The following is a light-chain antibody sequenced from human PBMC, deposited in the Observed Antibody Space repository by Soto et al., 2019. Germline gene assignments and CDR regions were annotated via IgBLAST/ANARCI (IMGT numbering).Light chain of an antibody. CDR3: QQRSNWPIT. Sequence: IVLTQSPATLSLSPGESVTLSCRATRSVSSYLAWYQQKPGQAPRLLIYDASSRPTDIPARFSGSGSGTDFTLTISSLEPEDFALYYCQQRSNWPITFGQGTRLEIK. CDR1: RSVSSY. J-gene: IGKJ5*01. CDR2: DAS. V-gene: IGKV3-11*01.